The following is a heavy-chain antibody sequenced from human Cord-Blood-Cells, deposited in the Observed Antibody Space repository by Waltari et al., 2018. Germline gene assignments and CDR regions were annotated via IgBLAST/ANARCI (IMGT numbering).Heavy chain of an antibody. Sequence: QVQLQESGPGLVKPSETLSLTCTVSGGSISSHYWSWIRQPPGKGLEWIGYIYYSGNTNYNPSLKSRVTISVDTSKNQFSLKLSSVTAADTAVYYCARVRTGTTAFDIWGQGTMVTVSS. CDR1: GGSISSHY. CDR3: ARVRTGTTAFDI. D-gene: IGHD1-7*01. V-gene: IGHV4-59*11. J-gene: IGHJ3*02. CDR2: IYYSGNT.